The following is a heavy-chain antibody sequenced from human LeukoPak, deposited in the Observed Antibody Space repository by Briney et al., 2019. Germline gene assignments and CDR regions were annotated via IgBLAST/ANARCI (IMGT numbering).Heavy chain of an antibody. D-gene: IGHD3/OR15-3a*01. J-gene: IGHJ4*02. CDR2: VHREGTTT. V-gene: IGHV3-74*03. Sequence: QPGGPLRLSCAASGFTFNMYWMHWVRQAPGKGLVWVARVHREGTTTAYADSVKGRFTISRDNAKNTLYLQMTNLRAEDTAVYYCARDSDWILFDYWGRGTLVTVSS. CDR1: GFTFNMYW. CDR3: ARDSDWILFDY.